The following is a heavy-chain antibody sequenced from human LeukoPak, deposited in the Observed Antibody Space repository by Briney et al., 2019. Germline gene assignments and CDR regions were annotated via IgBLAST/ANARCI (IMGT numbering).Heavy chain of an antibody. D-gene: IGHD3-10*01. Sequence: GGSLRLSCEASGFTFNTHAMSWVRQAPGKGLEWVASITSSGRTPYYTDSVKGRFTIFRDNSKNTLYLQMNSLRGVDTAIYYCAKDRPNFYETSGAYYKMKGDFWGQGSLVTVSS. J-gene: IGHJ4*02. CDR2: ITSSGRTP. V-gene: IGHV3-23*01. CDR1: GFTFNTHA. CDR3: AKDRPNFYETSGAYYKMKGDF.